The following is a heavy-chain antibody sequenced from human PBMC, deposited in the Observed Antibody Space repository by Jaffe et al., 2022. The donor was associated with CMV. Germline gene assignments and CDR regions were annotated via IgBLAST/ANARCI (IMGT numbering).Heavy chain of an antibody. D-gene: IGHD3-3*01. V-gene: IGHV4-59*08. CDR2: IYYSGST. CDR3: ARQRYYDFWSGYLGGAFDI. Sequence: QVQLQESGPGLVKPSETLSLTCTVSGGSISSYYWSWIRQPPGKGLEWIGYIYYSGSTNYNPSLKSRVTISVDTSKNQFSLKLSSVTAADTAVYYCARQRYYDFWSGYLGGAFDIWGQGTMVTVSS. CDR1: GGSISSYY. J-gene: IGHJ3*02.